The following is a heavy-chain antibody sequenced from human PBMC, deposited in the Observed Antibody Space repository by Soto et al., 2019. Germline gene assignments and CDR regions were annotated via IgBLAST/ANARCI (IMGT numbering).Heavy chain of an antibody. D-gene: IGHD2-15*01. J-gene: IGHJ6*01. Sequence: ASVKVSCKASGYTFTSYGISWVRQAPGQGLEWMGWISAYNGNTNYAQKLQGRVTMTTDTSTRTAYMELRSLRSDDTAVYYCARERCSGGSCYSRRDYYCYLMDVWGQGTTVTVSS. CDR1: GYTFTSYG. V-gene: IGHV1-18*01. CDR3: ARERCSGGSCYSRRDYYCYLMDV. CDR2: ISAYNGNT.